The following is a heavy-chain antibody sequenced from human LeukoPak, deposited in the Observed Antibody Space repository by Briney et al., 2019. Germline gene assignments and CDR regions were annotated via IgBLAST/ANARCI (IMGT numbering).Heavy chain of an antibody. D-gene: IGHD3-10*01. V-gene: IGHV3-33*03. CDR3: KAGRGKDTSHYYFDS. CDR2: IWFDESSQ. CDR1: GFSFSDSG. J-gene: IGHJ4*02. Sequence: GGSLRLSCAASGFSFSDSGMHWVRQAPGRGPEYVAGIWFDESSQYYADSVKGRFTISRDNSKNTVFLQMNSVRVEDTAVYCAKAGRGKDTSHYYFDSWGQGIQVSVSS.